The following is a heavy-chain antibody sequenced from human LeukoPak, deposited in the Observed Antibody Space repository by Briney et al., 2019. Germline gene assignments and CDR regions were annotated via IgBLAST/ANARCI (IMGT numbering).Heavy chain of an antibody. J-gene: IGHJ4*02. D-gene: IGHD6-6*01. CDR2: IYYSGST. Sequence: SDTLSLTCTVSGGSISISSYYCGSIRQPPGKGLEWIGSIYYSGSTYYNPSLKSRVTISVDTSNNQFSLKLSSVTAADTAVYYCARAGSIAAIDYWGQGTLVTVSS. CDR1: GGSISISSYY. CDR3: ARAGSIAAIDY. V-gene: IGHV4-39*07.